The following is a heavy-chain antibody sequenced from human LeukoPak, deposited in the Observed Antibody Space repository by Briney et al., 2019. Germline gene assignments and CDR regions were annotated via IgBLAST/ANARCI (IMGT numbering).Heavy chain of an antibody. V-gene: IGHV1-18*01. CDR3: ARAKTLEPTPSNAFDI. CDR2: ISAYNGNT. Sequence: ASVKVSCKASGYTFTSYGYSWVRQAPGQGLGWMGWISAYNGNTNYAQKLQGRVTMTTVTSTSTVYMELRSLTSDDTAVYYCARAKTLEPTPSNAFDIWGQGTMVTVSS. D-gene: IGHD1-1*01. J-gene: IGHJ3*02. CDR1: GYTFTSYG.